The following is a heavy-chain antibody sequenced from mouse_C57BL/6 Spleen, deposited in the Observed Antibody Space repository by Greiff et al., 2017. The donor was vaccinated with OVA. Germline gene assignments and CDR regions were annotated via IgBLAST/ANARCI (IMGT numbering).Heavy chain of an antibody. J-gene: IGHJ2*01. CDR2: IDPSDSYT. Sequence: VQLQQPGAELVRPGTSVKLSCKASGYTFTSYWMHWVKQRPGQGLEWIGVIDPSDSYTNYNQKFKGKATLTVDTSSSTAYMQLSSLTSEDSAVYYCALFITTVVASFDYWGQGTTLTVSS. D-gene: IGHD1-1*01. V-gene: IGHV1-59*01. CDR1: GYTFTSYW. CDR3: ALFITTVVASFDY.